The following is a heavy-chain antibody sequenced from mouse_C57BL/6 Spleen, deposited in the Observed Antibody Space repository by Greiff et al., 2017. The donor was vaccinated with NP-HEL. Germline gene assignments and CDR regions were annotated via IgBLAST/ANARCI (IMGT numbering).Heavy chain of an antibody. CDR2: IHTNSGCT. CDR3: ATYYDGSSYNFEY. D-gene: IGHD1-1*01. Sequence: QVQLQQPGAELVKPGASVKLSCKASGYTFTSYWMHWVKQRPGQGLEWIGMIHTNSGCTNYNEKFKSKATLTVDKSYSTAYMQLSSLKSEDSAVYYCATYYDGSSYNFEYGGQGTTLTVAS. CDR1: GYTFTSYW. J-gene: IGHJ2*01. V-gene: IGHV1-64*01.